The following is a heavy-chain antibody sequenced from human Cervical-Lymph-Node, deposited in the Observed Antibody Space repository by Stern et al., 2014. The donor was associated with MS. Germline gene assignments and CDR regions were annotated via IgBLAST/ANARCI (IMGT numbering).Heavy chain of an antibody. Sequence: VKLVQSGAEVKKPGSAVKGACKASGGTISSNVISWVRQAPGQGLEWMGGIIPILSTVHYAQKFQGRVTITADASTSTAYMELTSLRSEDTAVYYCARAWGASDFYGMDVWGQGTTVTVSS. CDR3: ARAWGASDFYGMDV. CDR1: GGTISSNV. V-gene: IGHV1-69*01. D-gene: IGHD1-26*01. J-gene: IGHJ6*02. CDR2: IIPILSTV.